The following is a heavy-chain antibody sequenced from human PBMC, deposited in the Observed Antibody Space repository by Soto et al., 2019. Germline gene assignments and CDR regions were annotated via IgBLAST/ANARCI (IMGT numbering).Heavy chain of an antibody. CDR3: ERLAGYCSTNGCHGDYAMYV. CDR2: ISHSGRT. V-gene: IGHV4-34*01. D-gene: IGHD2-2*01. J-gene: IGHJ6*02. CDR1: GGSFTGYY. Sequence: SETLSLTCAVNGGSFTGYYGAWIRQCPGKGLEWIGEISHSGRTNYNPSLKSRVTISVDTSKNQFSLRLTSVTAADTAVYYCERLAGYCSTNGCHGDYAMYVWGQGTTVTVSS.